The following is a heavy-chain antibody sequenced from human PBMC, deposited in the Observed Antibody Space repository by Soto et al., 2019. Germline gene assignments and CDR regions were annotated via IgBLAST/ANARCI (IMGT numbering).Heavy chain of an antibody. V-gene: IGHV1-18*04. CDR2: ISAYNGNT. CDR1: GYTFTSYG. CDR3: ARDELGQLLDYGGWFDP. Sequence: QVQLVQSGAEVKKPGASVKVSCKASGYTFTSYGISWVRQAPGQGLEWMGWISAYNGNTNYAQKLQGRVTMTTDTSTSTAYMELRSLISDDTAVYYCARDELGQLLDYGGWFDPWGQGTLVTVSS. J-gene: IGHJ5*02. D-gene: IGHD2-2*01.